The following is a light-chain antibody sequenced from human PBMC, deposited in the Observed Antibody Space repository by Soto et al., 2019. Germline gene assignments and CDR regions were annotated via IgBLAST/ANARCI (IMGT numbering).Light chain of an antibody. J-gene: IGLJ1*01. CDR1: SSDVGGYNY. CDR3: CSYTTSNTRQIV. Sequence: HSVLTQAASGSGFPGQSSTISCTSTSSDVGGYNYVSWYQHHPGKAPKLMIYDVSNRPSGVSNRFSGSKSGNTASLTISGLQPEDEADYYCCSYTTSNTRQIVFGTGTRSPS. CDR2: DVS. V-gene: IGLV2-14*03.